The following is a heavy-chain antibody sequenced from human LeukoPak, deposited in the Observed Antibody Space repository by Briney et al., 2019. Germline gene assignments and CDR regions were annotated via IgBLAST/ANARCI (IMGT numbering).Heavy chain of an antibody. J-gene: IGHJ4*02. Sequence: GGSLRLSCAASGFTVSSNHMSWVRQAPGKGLEWVSLITGSGGSTFYADSVKGRFTISRDNSKSTLYLQMNSLRAEDTAVYYCARDSRDIAWYFDFWGQGTLVTVSS. CDR1: GFTVSSNH. CDR2: ITGSGGST. D-gene: IGHD2-15*01. V-gene: IGHV3-23*01. CDR3: ARDSRDIAWYFDF.